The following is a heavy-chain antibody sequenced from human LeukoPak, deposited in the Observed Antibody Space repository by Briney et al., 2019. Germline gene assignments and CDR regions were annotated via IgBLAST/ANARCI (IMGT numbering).Heavy chain of an antibody. CDR1: GFTFSSCA. Sequence: GGSLRLSCAASGFTFSSCAMSWVRQAPGKGLDWVSVIYAGDNTYYADSVKGRFTISRDSSKNTLYLQMNSLRAEDTAVYYCAREEEGDAFDIWGQGTMVTVSS. J-gene: IGHJ3*02. CDR3: AREEEGDAFDI. V-gene: IGHV3-23*03. CDR2: IYAGDNT.